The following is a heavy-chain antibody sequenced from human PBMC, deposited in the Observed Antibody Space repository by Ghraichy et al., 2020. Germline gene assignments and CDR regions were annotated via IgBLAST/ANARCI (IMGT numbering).Heavy chain of an antibody. J-gene: IGHJ4*02. Sequence: SQTLSLTCTVSGGSISSYYWSWIRQPAGKGLEWIGRIYTSGSTNYNPSLKSRVTMSVDTSKNQFSLKLSSVTAADTAVYYCARSVDILIGYLNPGYFDYWGQGTLVTVSS. CDR1: GGSISSYY. V-gene: IGHV4-4*07. CDR3: ARSVDILIGYLNPGYFDY. D-gene: IGHD3-9*01. CDR2: IYTSGST.